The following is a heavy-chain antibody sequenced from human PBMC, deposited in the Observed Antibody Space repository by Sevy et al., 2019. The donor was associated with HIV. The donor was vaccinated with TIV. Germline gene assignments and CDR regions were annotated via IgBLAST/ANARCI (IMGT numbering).Heavy chain of an antibody. V-gene: IGHV4-59*01. J-gene: IGHJ4*02. CDR3: ARESIGSVGDFDY. CDR1: GDSINLYF. D-gene: IGHD6-6*01. Sequence: SETLSLTCTVSGDSINLYFWSWIRQPPGKGLEWIGYIYSSGSTNYNPSPKSRVTISLGTSKNQFSLKLSSVTAADTAVYYCARESIGSVGDFDYWGQGTLVTVSS. CDR2: IYSSGST.